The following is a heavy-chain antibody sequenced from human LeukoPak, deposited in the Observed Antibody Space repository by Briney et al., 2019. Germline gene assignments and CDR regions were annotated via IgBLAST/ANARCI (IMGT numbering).Heavy chain of an antibody. CDR2: ISSSGSTI. V-gene: IGHV3-48*04. CDR3: ASPTYYDYVWGSYRTPSH. J-gene: IGHJ4*02. D-gene: IGHD3-16*02. Sequence: PGGSLRLSCAASGFTFSSYGMHWVRQAPGKGLEWVSYISSSGSTIYYADSVKGRFTISRDNAKNSLYLQMNSLRAEDTAVYYCASPTYYDYVWGSYRTPSHWGQGTLVTVSS. CDR1: GFTFSSYG.